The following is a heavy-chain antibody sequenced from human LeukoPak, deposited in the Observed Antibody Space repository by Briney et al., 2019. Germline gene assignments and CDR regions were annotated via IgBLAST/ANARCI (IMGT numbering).Heavy chain of an antibody. V-gene: IGHV3-48*03. CDR3: ARRSAAKDAFDI. CDR1: GFTFSSYE. Sequence: GGSLRLSCAASGFTFSSYEMNWVRQAPGKGLEWVSYISSSGSTIYYADSVKGRFTISRDNAKNSLYLQMNSLRAEDTAVYYCARRSAAKDAFDIWGQGTMVTVSS. J-gene: IGHJ3*02. D-gene: IGHD6-25*01. CDR2: ISSSGSTI.